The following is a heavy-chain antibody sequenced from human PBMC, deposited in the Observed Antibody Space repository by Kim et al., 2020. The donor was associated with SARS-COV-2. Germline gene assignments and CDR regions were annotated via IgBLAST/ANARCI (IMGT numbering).Heavy chain of an antibody. CDR2: IYSGDKT. CDR1: GVTVSSNY. J-gene: IGHJ4*02. Sequence: GGSLILSCAASGVTVSSNYMSWLRQAPGKGLEWLSVIYSGDKTYYVESVKGRLTISRDNSKNTLYLQMSSLRVEDTAVYYCATNLAAAGVVWGQGTLVTV. D-gene: IGHD6-13*01. V-gene: IGHV3-66*01. CDR3: ATNLAAAGVV.